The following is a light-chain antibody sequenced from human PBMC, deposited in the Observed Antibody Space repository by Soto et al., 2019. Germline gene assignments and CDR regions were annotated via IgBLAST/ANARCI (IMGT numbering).Light chain of an antibody. CDR3: QSYDSSLTCVV. CDR1: TSNIGAGYG. Sequence: QSVLTQPPSVSGAPGQRVTISCTGSTSNIGAGYGVHWYQHLPGTAPKLLMYGNSIRPSGVPDRFSGSKSGTSASLAITGLQAEDEADYYRQSYDSSLTCVVFGGGTKLTVL. V-gene: IGLV1-40*01. J-gene: IGLJ2*01. CDR2: GNS.